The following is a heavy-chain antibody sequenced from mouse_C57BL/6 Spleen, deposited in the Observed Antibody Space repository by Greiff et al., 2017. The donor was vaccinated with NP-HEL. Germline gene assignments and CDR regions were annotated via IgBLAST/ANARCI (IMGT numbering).Heavy chain of an antibody. CDR1: GYTFTSYW. CDR3: ARDDYDGDYFDY. Sequence: QVQLKQPGAELVKPGASVKMSCKASGYTFTSYWITWVKQRPGQGLEWIGDIYPGSGSTNYNEKFKSKATLTVDTSSSTAYMQLSSLTSEDSAVYYCARDDYDGDYFDYWGQGTTLTVSS. D-gene: IGHD2-4*01. J-gene: IGHJ2*01. V-gene: IGHV1-55*01. CDR2: IYPGSGST.